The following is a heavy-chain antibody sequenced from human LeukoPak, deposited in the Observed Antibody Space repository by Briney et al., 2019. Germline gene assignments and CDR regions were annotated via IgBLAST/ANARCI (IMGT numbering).Heavy chain of an antibody. CDR1: GFTFSSYG. D-gene: IGHD5-24*01. CDR3: AKEEVEMATTTGY. Sequence: GRSLRLSCAASGFTFSSYGMHWVRQAPGKGLEWVSAISGSGGSTYYADSVKGRFTISRDNSKNTLYLQMNSLRAEDTAVYYCAKEEVEMATTTGYWGQGTLVTVSS. CDR2: ISGSGGST. J-gene: IGHJ4*02. V-gene: IGHV3-23*01.